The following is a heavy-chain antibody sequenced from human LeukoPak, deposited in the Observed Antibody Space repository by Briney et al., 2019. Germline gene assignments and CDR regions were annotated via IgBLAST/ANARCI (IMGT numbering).Heavy chain of an antibody. CDR2: INPNSGGT. Sequence: ASVKVSCKASGYTFTGYYMHWVRQAPGQGLEWMGRINPNSGGTNYAQKFQGRVTMTRDTSISTAYMELSRLRSDDTAMYYCARDQWLRGSDYWGQGTLVTVSS. J-gene: IGHJ4*02. CDR1: GYTFTGYY. V-gene: IGHV1-2*06. D-gene: IGHD5-12*01. CDR3: ARDQWLRGSDY.